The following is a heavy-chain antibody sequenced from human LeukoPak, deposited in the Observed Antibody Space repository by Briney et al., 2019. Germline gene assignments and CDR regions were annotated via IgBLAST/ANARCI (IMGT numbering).Heavy chain of an antibody. CDR3: AKGRYHLATVTLLDY. V-gene: IGHV3-21*01. CDR2: ISSSSTYI. J-gene: IGHJ4*02. D-gene: IGHD4-17*01. CDR1: GFTFRSYW. Sequence: GGSLRLSCAASGFTFRSYWMSWVRQAPGKGLEWVSAISSSSTYIYQADSVKGRFTISRDNSKNTLYLQMNSLRAEDTAVYYCAKGRYHLATVTLLDYWGQGTLVTVSS.